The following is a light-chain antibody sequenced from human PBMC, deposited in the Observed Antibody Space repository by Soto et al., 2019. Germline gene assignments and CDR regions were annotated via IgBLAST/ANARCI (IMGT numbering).Light chain of an antibody. J-gene: IGKJ2*01. CDR2: GAS. CDR3: QQYNNWHT. V-gene: IGKV3-15*01. Sequence: EIVMTQSPANLSVSPGERATLSCRASQSVSSNLAWYQQKPGQAPRLLIYGASTRATGIPARFSGSGSLTEFTVTISSLQSEDFVVYYCQQYNNWHTFGQGTQLEIK. CDR1: QSVSSN.